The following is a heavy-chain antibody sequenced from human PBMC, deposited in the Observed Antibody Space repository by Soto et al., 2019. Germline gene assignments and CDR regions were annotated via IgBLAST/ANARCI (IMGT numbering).Heavy chain of an antibody. V-gene: IGHV3-7*01. Sequence: EVQVVESGGGLVQPGGYLRRSCAASGFIFSSYWMNWVRRAPGKGLEWVANIKQDGSEKYYVDSVKGRFTISRDNAKNSVYLQMNSLRVEDTAVYYCGGDSGWLFDYWGQGILVTVSS. D-gene: IGHD6-19*01. CDR1: GFIFSSYW. J-gene: IGHJ4*02. CDR3: GGDSGWLFDY. CDR2: IKQDGSEK.